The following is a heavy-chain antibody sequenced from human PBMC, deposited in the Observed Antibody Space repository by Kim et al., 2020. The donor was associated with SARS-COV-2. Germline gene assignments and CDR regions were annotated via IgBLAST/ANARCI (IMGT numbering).Heavy chain of an antibody. D-gene: IGHD5-18*01. Sequence: SQTLSLTCAISGDRVSSNSAAWNWIRQSPSRGLEWLGRTYYRSKWYNDYAVSVKSRITINPDTSKNQFSLQLNSVTPEDTAVYYCARARTGYSYGSYYYYYGMDVWGQGTTVTVSS. CDR2: TYYRSKWYN. J-gene: IGHJ6*02. CDR3: ARARTGYSYGSYYYYYGMDV. CDR1: GDRVSSNSAA. V-gene: IGHV6-1*01.